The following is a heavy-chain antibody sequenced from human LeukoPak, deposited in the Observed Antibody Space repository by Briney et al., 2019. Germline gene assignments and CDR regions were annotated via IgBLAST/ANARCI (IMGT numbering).Heavy chain of an antibody. CDR3: AREGSGGAFDI. CDR1: GGSFSGYY. V-gene: IGHV4-34*01. Sequence: SETLSLTCAVYGGSFSGYYWSWIRQPPGKGLEWIGEINYSGSTDYNPSLKSRVTISVDTSKNQFSLKLSSVTAADTAVYYCAREGSGGAFDIWGQGTMVTVSS. CDR2: INYSGST. J-gene: IGHJ3*02. D-gene: IGHD3-10*01.